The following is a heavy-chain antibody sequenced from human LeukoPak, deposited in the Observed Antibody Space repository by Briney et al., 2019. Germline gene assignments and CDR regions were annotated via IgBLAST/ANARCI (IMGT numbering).Heavy chain of an antibody. Sequence: PGGSLRLSCAASGFTFGSYGMHWVRQAPGKGLEWVPFIRYDGSNKYYADSVKGRSTISRDNSKNTLYLQMNSLRAEDTAVYYCAKDLDIVVVPAASGLDYWGQGTLVTVSS. CDR1: GFTFGSYG. CDR2: IRYDGSNK. J-gene: IGHJ4*02. D-gene: IGHD2-2*01. CDR3: AKDLDIVVVPAASGLDY. V-gene: IGHV3-30*02.